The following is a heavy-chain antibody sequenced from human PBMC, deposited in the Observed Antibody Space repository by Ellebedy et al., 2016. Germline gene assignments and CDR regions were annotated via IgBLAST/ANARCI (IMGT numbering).Heavy chain of an antibody. CDR1: GFSLSDNW. CDR2: IDPTGTDT. Sequence: GESLKISXAASGFSLSDNWMSWVRQAPGKGLEWVSYIDPTGTDTNYVDSVRGRFTVSKDIAKNSLYLQMNSLTVEDTAVYYCARTLRGYELSDIWGQGTMVTVSS. J-gene: IGHJ3*02. CDR3: ARTLRGYELSDI. D-gene: IGHD2-15*01. V-gene: IGHV3-11*03.